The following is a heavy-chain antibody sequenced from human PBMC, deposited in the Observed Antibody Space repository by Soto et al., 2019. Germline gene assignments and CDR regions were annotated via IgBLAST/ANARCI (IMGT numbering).Heavy chain of an antibody. CDR3: ARLVGAYQHYIDY. CDR1: GFTFSSNS. J-gene: IGHJ4*02. CDR2: IDSTSMHI. Sequence: EVQLVESGGGLVKPGGSLRLSCAASGFTFSSNSMIWVRQAPGKGLEWVSYIDSTSMHIYYADSVKGRFTITRDNAKKSVYLHMTSLRAEDTAVYYCARLVGAYQHYIDYWGQGTLVTVSS. D-gene: IGHD1-26*01. V-gene: IGHV3-21*02.